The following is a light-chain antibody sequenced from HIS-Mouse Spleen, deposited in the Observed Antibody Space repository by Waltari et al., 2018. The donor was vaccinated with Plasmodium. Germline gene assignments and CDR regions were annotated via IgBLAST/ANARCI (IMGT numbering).Light chain of an antibody. J-gene: IGLJ3*02. Sequence: SYELTQPPSVSVSPGQTARITCSGDALPKKYAYWYQQRSGQAPVLVLYEDSKRHSGIPERCSGSSSGTMATLTISGAQVEHEADYYCYSTDSSGNHRVFGGGTKLTVL. V-gene: IGLV3-10*01. CDR1: ALPKKY. CDR3: YSTDSSGNHRV. CDR2: EDS.